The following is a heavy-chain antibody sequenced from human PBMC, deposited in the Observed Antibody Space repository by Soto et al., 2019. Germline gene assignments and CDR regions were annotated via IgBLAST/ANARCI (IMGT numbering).Heavy chain of an antibody. Sequence: GGSLRLSCSPSGFTFSTYGMHWVRQAPGKGLEWVAVIWYDGSNQYYADSVKGRFTISRDNSKNMLYLQMNSLRAEDTAVYYCARDLGAFNYGSAYFDYWGQGTPVTVSS. D-gene: IGHD3-10*01. J-gene: IGHJ4*02. CDR3: ARDLGAFNYGSAYFDY. CDR1: GFTFSTYG. V-gene: IGHV3-33*01. CDR2: IWYDGSNQ.